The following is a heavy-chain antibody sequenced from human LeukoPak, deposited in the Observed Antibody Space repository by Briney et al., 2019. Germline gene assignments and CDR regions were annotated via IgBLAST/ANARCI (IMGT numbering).Heavy chain of an antibody. V-gene: IGHV3-23*01. CDR2: ISNSGGST. Sequence: GGSLRLSCAASGFTFSSYGMSWVRQAPGKGLEWVSVISNSGGSTDYADSVKGRFTISRDSSKNTLYLQMNRLRAEDAAVYYCAKAPVTTCSGAYCYPFDYWGQGTLVTVSS. D-gene: IGHD2-21*01. J-gene: IGHJ4*02. CDR1: GFTFSSYG. CDR3: AKAPVTTCSGAYCYPFDY.